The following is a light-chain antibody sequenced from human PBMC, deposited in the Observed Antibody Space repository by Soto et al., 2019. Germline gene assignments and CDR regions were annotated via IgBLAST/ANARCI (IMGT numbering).Light chain of an antibody. CDR2: GAS. CDR3: QQYGVSPLVT. J-gene: IGKJ4*01. V-gene: IGKV3-20*01. CDR1: QSISSGY. Sequence: ETVLTQSPGTLSLSPGERATLSCRASQSISSGYLAWYQQRPGQAPRLLISGASNRATGIPDRFSGSGSGTDFPLTISRLEPEDFAVYYCQQYGVSPLVTFGGGTKVEIK.